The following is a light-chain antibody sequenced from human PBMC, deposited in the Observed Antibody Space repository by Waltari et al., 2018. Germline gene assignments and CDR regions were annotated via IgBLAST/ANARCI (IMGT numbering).Light chain of an antibody. CDR1: QDISNY. Sequence: DIQMTQSPSSLSASVGDRVTITCQASQDISNYLNWYQQKQRKAPKLLIYDTSNLETGVPSRFSGSGSGTDFTFTISSLQPEDIATYYCQQYDNLPLTFGGGTKVEIK. CDR2: DTS. V-gene: IGKV1-33*01. CDR3: QQYDNLPLT. J-gene: IGKJ4*01.